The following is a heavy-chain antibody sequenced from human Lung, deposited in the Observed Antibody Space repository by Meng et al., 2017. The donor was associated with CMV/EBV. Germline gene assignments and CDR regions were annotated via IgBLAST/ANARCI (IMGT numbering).Heavy chain of an antibody. CDR1: GGSISYYY. CDR3: ARGSPNNGWYQIDD. CDR2: IYSDERT. D-gene: IGHD6-19*01. Sequence: GSLRLSCTVSGGSISYYYWTWIRQPPGKGLEWIGYIYSDERTKYNPSLKGRVTISVDTSRNQFSLNLRSVTAADTAVYYCARGSPNNGWYQIDDWGQGKXVTVDS. V-gene: IGHV4-59*01. J-gene: IGHJ4*02.